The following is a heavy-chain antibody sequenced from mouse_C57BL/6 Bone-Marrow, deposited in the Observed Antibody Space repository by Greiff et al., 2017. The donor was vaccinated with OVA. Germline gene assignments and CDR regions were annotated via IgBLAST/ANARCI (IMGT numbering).Heavy chain of an antibody. V-gene: IGHV2-2*01. CDR1: GFSLTSYG. CDR2: IWSGGST. D-gene: IGHD2-2*01. CDR3: ARDGGLSYAMDY. Sequence: VQLVESGPGLVQPSQSLSITCTVSGFSLTSYGVHWVRQSPGQGLEWLGVIWSGGSTDYYAAFISRLSISKDNSKSQVFFKMTSLQADDTAIYYCARDGGLSYAMDYWGQGTSVTVSS. J-gene: IGHJ4*01.